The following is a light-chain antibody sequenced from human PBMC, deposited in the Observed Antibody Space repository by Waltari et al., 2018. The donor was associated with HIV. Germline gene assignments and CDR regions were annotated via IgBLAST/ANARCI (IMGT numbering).Light chain of an antibody. CDR3: CTSAGSRIYV. J-gene: IGLJ1*01. Sequence: QSALTQPASASGSPGPSITIFCTGTRSDAGSYKLLFWYQQHPGKAPKVKIYQVSQRPSGVSNRYSGSKSGNTASLTISGLQAGDEADYYFCTSAGSRIYVFGTGTKVTAL. CDR1: RSDAGSYKL. V-gene: IGLV2-23*02. CDR2: QVS.